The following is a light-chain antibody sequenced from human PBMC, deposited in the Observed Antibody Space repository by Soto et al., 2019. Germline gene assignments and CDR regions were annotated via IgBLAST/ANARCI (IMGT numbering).Light chain of an antibody. Sequence: EIVLTQSPATLSLSPGERATLSCRASQSVSSYLAWYQQKPGQAPGLLIYDASNRATGIPTRFSGSGSGTDFTLTISSLEPADFAVYYCQQRSNWPRTFGQGTKLEI. CDR2: DAS. CDR1: QSVSSY. J-gene: IGKJ2*01. V-gene: IGKV3-11*01. CDR3: QQRSNWPRT.